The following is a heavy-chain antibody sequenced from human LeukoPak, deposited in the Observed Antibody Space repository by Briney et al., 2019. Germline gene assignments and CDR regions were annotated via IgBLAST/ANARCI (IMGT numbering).Heavy chain of an antibody. CDR3: ARDAGNYRSGGLDY. Sequence: SETLSLTCSVSGDSIITYYWSWIRQPAGEGLEWVGRIYSTGSTNYNPSLKSRVTMSVDTSKNQFSLKLSSVTAADTAVYYCARDAGNYRSGGLDYWGQGTLVTVSS. CDR1: GDSIITYY. J-gene: IGHJ4*02. CDR2: IYSTGST. V-gene: IGHV4-4*07. D-gene: IGHD3-10*01.